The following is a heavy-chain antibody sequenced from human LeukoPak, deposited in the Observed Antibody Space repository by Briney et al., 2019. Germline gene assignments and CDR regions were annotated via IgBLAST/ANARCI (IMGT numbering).Heavy chain of an antibody. V-gene: IGHV1-46*01. J-gene: IGHJ4*03. CDR3: IRGYEGGCFDY. CDR1: GYTFTDYY. CDR2: IYPSVDTT. Sequence: GAPVKVSCKTSGYTFTDYYIHWVRQAPGQGLEWIGIIYPSVDTTDSSQKFKGRVTVTRDTSTSTVYMELRTLRSEDTAIYYCIRGYEGGCFDYWGQGTMVTVSS. D-gene: IGHD1-14*01.